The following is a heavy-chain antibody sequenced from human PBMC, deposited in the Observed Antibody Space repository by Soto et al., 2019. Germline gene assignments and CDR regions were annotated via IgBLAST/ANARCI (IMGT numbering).Heavy chain of an antibody. CDR3: ARRGRSGSTYFDY. V-gene: IGHV4-39*01. J-gene: IGHJ4*02. Sequence: SETLSLTCTVSGGSISSSSYYWGWIRQPPGKGLEWIGRIYYSGSTYYNPSLKSRVTISVDTSKNQFSLKLSSVTAADTAVYYCARRGRSGSTYFDYWGQGTLVTVSS. CDR1: GGSISSSSYY. D-gene: IGHD1-26*01. CDR2: IYYSGST.